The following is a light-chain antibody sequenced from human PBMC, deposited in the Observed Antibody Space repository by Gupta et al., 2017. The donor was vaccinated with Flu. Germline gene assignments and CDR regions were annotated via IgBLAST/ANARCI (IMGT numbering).Light chain of an antibody. CDR3: SSCTTSSTLV. CDR1: SSDVGGYNS. J-gene: IGLJ2*01. Sequence: SALTQPASVSGSPGQSITISSTGTSSDVGGYNSVSWYQQHPGKVPKLMIYDVTNRPSGVSNRFSGSKSGNAAPLTISGLQAEDEADYYCSSCTTSSTLVFGGGTKLTVL. CDR2: DVT. V-gene: IGLV2-14*01.